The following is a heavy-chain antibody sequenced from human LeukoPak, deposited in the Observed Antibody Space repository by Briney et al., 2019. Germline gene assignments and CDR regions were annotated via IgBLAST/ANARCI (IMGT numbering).Heavy chain of an antibody. CDR3: ARGTLYRGWSYYLDF. V-gene: IGHV4-4*02. D-gene: IGHD6-19*01. J-gene: IGHJ4*02. CDR2: IYHSGNI. CDR1: GFTFSSYW. Sequence: GSLRLSCAASGFTFSSYWMSWVRQPPGKGLEWIGEIYHSGNINYSPSLKSRVTISLDKSNNQISLRLSSVTAADTAVYYCARGTLYRGWSYYLDFWGQGSQVTVSS.